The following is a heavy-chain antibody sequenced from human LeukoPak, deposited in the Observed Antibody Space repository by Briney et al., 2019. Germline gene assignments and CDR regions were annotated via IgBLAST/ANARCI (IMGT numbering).Heavy chain of an antibody. Sequence: PSETLSLTCTVSGYSISSGYYWGWIRQPPGKGLEWIGSTYHSGSTYYNPSLKSRVTISVDTSKNQFSLKLSSVTAADTAVYYCARQVRNMGFGESPDYFDYWGQGTLVTVSS. D-gene: IGHD3-10*01. CDR2: TYHSGST. CDR3: ARQVRNMGFGESPDYFDY. J-gene: IGHJ4*02. CDR1: GYSISSGYY. V-gene: IGHV4-38-2*02.